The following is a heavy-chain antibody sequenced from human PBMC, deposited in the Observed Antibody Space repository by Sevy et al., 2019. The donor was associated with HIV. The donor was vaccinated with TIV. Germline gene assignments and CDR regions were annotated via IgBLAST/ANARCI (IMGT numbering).Heavy chain of an antibody. D-gene: IGHD3-16*01. Sequence: GESLKISCAASGFTFSSYAMHWVRQAPGKGLEWVAVISYDGNNKYHADSVKDRFTISRDNSKNTLYLQMNSLRAEDTAVYYCARDGSSGGLFLKDYYYFGMDVWGQRTTVTVSS. V-gene: IGHV3-30*04. CDR1: GFTFSSYA. CDR2: ISYDGNNK. J-gene: IGHJ6*02. CDR3: ARDGSSGGLFLKDYYYFGMDV.